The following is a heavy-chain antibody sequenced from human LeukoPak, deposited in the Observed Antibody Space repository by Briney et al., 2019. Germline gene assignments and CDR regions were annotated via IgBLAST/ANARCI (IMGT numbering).Heavy chain of an antibody. V-gene: IGHV4-59*01. CDR1: GGSMYDYY. CDR2: IHYNGRT. Sequence: PSETLSLTCTVSGGSMYDYYWSWIRQPPVKGLEWIGRIHYNGRTNYNPSLGSPATISIDMSKNQFSLNLSSVTAADTAVYYCARVRLSGVIDYWGQGTLVTVSS. J-gene: IGHJ4*02. D-gene: IGHD2-15*01. CDR3: ARVRLSGVIDY.